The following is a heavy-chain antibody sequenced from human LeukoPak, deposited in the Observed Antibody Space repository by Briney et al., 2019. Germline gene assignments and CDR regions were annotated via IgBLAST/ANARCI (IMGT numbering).Heavy chain of an antibody. Sequence: GGSLRLSCAASGFTFSPYWMHWVRQAPGKGLVWVSRINTDGSGTTYADSVKGRFTMSRDNAESALYLQMNSLRAEDTAVYFCARAAVTTPPLYWFFDLWGRGTLVTVSS. V-gene: IGHV3-74*01. CDR2: INTDGSGT. D-gene: IGHD4-17*01. J-gene: IGHJ2*01. CDR1: GFTFSPYW. CDR3: ARAAVTTPPLYWFFDL.